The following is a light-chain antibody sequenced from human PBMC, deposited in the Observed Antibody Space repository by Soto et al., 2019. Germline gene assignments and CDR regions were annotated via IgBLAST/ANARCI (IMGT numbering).Light chain of an antibody. J-gene: IGKJ1*01. CDR1: QRVSSY. V-gene: IGKV3-15*01. Sequence: ETVMTQSPAALSVSPGESATLSCRASQRVSSYLAWYQHKPGQAPRLLIYDASTRATGIPARFSGSGSGTEFTLTISSLQSEDFAVYYCQQYNDWPKTFGQGTKVEIK. CDR3: QQYNDWPKT. CDR2: DAS.